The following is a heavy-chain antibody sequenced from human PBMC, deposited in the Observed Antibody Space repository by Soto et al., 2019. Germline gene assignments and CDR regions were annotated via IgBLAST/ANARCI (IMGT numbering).Heavy chain of an antibody. J-gene: IGHJ4*02. CDR2: IIPILGIA. D-gene: IGHD7-27*01. CDR1: GGTFSSFH. Sequence: QVQLVQSGAEVRKPGSSVKVSCKASGGTFSSFHITWVRQAPGQGLEWMGRIIPILGIANYAQRFQGRVTITADKSTNTAYMELNSLRSNDTAMYYCARGPNSRGDDRGQGTLIPVSS. CDR3: ARGPNSRGDD. V-gene: IGHV1-69*02.